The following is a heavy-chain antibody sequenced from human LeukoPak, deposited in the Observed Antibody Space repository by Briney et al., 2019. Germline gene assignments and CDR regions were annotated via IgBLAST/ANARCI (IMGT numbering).Heavy chain of an antibody. V-gene: IGHV4-39*01. Sequence: SETLSLTCTVSGGSINGNDYYWGWIRQPPRKGLEWIGSIYYSGSTYYNPSLKSRVTISVDTSKNQFFLRLSSVTAADTAMYYCARTNYYFHYMDVWGRGATVTVSS. CDR3: ARTNYYFHYMDV. CDR1: GGSINGNDYY. D-gene: IGHD2-8*01. J-gene: IGHJ6*03. CDR2: IYYSGST.